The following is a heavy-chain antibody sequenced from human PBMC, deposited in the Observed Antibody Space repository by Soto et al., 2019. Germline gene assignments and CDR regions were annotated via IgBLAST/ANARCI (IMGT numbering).Heavy chain of an antibody. V-gene: IGHV1-69*02. D-gene: IGHD3-10*01. Sequence: QVQLVQSGAEVKKPGSSVKVSCKASGGTFSRYTINWVRQAPGQGLEWMGRIIPIAAIANYTQKFQGRVTITVDKSSTTSYMDLSSLRSEDTAVYYCARGSTIVRGAPSWFDPWGQGTLVTVSS. CDR3: ARGSTIVRGAPSWFDP. CDR2: IIPIAAIA. CDR1: GGTFSRYT. J-gene: IGHJ5*02.